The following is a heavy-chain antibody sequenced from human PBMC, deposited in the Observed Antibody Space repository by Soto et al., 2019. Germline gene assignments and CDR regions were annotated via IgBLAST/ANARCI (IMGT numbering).Heavy chain of an antibody. J-gene: IGHJ4*02. CDR2: ISYDGSNK. Sequence: GGSLRLSCAASGFTFSSYGMHWVRQAPGKGLEWVAVISYDGSNKYYADSVKGRFTISRDNSKNTLYLQMNSLRAEDTAVYYCAKDRRITIFGLPHSWGQGTLVTVSS. D-gene: IGHD3-3*01. CDR1: GFTFSSYG. CDR3: AKDRRITIFGLPHS. V-gene: IGHV3-30*18.